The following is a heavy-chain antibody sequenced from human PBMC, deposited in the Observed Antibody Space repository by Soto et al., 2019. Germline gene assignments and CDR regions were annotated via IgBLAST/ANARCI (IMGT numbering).Heavy chain of an antibody. J-gene: IGHJ4*02. CDR3: AKGSEAARQELDY. CDR2: ISIDGSNK. V-gene: IGHV3-30*18. D-gene: IGHD6-6*01. CDR1: GFTFSTYG. Sequence: QVQLVESGGGVVQPGRSLRLSCAASGFTFSTYGMHWVRQAPGKGPEWVAVISIDGSNKYYADSVKGRFTISRDNSKNTMYLQMNSLRDDDTAVYYGAKGSEAARQELDYWGQGTLVTVSS.